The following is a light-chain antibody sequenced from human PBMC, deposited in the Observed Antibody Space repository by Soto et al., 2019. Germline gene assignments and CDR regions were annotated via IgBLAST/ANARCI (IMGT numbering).Light chain of an antibody. Sequence: IVFTQSPCTLSVSTGERATLSCSASQSVSSSSLACSQQRPGRAPRLLIYGTSSRATGIPDRFSGSGSGTDFTLTISRLEPEDFAVYFCQRYGSSPLITFGQGTRMEIK. V-gene: IGKV3-20*01. J-gene: IGKJ5*01. CDR2: GTS. CDR1: QSVSSSS. CDR3: QRYGSSPLIT.